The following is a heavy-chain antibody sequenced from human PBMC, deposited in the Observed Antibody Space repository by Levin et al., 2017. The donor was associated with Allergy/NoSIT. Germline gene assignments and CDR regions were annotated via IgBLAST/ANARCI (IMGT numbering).Heavy chain of an antibody. Sequence: GESLKISCKGSGYSFTSYWIGWVRQMPGKGLEWMGIIYPGDSDTRYSPSFQGQVTISADKSISTAYLQWSSLKASDTAMYYCARRASYYDSSGYYREPNDAFDSWGQGTMVTVSS. CDR2: IYPGDSDT. CDR3: ARRASYYDSSGYYREPNDAFDS. CDR1: GYSFTSYW. J-gene: IGHJ3*02. V-gene: IGHV5-51*01. D-gene: IGHD3-22*01.